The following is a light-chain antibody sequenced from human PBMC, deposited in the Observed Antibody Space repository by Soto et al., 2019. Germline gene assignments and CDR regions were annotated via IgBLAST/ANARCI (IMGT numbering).Light chain of an antibody. CDR1: QSVSSK. Sequence: ETVMTQSPGTLSVSPGERATLSCRASQSVSSKLAWFQQKPGQAPRLLIYGVSARATGLPARFSGSGSGTEFTLTISSLQSEDFAVYYCEQDGSSPRTFGQGTKVEI. CDR2: GVS. J-gene: IGKJ1*01. CDR3: EQDGSSPRT. V-gene: IGKV3-15*01.